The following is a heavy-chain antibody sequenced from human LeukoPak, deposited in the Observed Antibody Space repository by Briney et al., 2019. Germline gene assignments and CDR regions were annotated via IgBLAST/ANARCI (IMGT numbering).Heavy chain of an antibody. V-gene: IGHV4-34*01. CDR3: AISSIAARSRWFDP. J-gene: IGHJ5*02. CDR1: GGSFSGYY. Sequence: SETLSLTCAVYGGSFSGYYWSWIRQPPGKGLEWIGEINHSGSTNYNPSLKSPATISVDTSKNQFSLKLSSVTAADTAVYYCAISSIAARSRWFDPWGQGTLVTVSS. D-gene: IGHD6-6*01. CDR2: INHSGST.